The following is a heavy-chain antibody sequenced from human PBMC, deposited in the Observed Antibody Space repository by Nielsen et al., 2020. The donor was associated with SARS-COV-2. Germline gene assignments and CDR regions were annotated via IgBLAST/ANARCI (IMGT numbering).Heavy chain of an antibody. CDR2: ISSSSSYI. V-gene: IGHV3-21*01. Sequence: GGSLRLSCAASGFTFSSYSMNWVRQAPGKGLEWVSSISSSSSYIYYADSVKGRFTISRDNAKNSLYLQMNSLRAEDTAVYYCATHDYGDYNAFDIWVQGTMVTVSS. CDR1: GFTFSSYS. D-gene: IGHD4-17*01. J-gene: IGHJ3*02. CDR3: ATHDYGDYNAFDI.